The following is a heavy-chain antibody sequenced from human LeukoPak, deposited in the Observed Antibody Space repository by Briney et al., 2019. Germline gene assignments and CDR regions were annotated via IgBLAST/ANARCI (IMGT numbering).Heavy chain of an antibody. J-gene: IGHJ4*02. V-gene: IGHV3-23*01. CDR3: AKRGVVIRVILVGFHKEANYFDS. CDR1: GITLSNYG. D-gene: IGHD3-22*01. CDR2: ISDSGGRT. Sequence: GGSLRLSCAVSGITLSNYGMSWVRQAPGKGLGWVAGISDSGGRTNYADSVRGRFTISRDSPKNTLYLQMNSLRAEDTAVYFCAKRGVVIRVILVGFHKEANYFDSWGQGALVTVSS.